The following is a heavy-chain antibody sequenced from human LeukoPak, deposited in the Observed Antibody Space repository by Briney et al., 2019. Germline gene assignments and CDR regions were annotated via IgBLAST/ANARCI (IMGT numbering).Heavy chain of an antibody. Sequence: GGSLRPSQAPSGSTFTSNSMGWARQPPGRGRGWVSAISGSGGSTYYADSVKGRFTISRDNSKNTLYLQMNSLRAEDTAVYYCVGGSYWDYYFDYWGQGTLVTVSS. CDR1: GSTFTSNS. CDR3: VGGSYWDYYFDY. J-gene: IGHJ4*02. D-gene: IGHD1-26*01. CDR2: ISGSGGST. V-gene: IGHV3-23*01.